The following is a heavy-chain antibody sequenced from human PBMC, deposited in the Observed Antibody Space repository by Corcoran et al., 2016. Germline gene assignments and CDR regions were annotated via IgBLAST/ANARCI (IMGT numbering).Heavy chain of an antibody. CDR3: AKGELLIAAAAYFDY. D-gene: IGHD6-13*01. J-gene: IGHJ4*02. Sequence: QVQLVESGGGVVQPGRSLRLSCAASGFTFSSYGMHWVRQAPGKGLEWVAVISYDGSNKYYADSVKGRFTISRDNSKNTLYLQMNSLRAEDTAVYYLAKGELLIAAAAYFDYWGQGTLVTVSS. V-gene: IGHV3-30*18. CDR1: GFTFSSYG. CDR2: ISYDGSNK.